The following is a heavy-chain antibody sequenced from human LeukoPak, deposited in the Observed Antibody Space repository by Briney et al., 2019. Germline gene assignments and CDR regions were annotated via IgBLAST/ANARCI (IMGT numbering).Heavy chain of an antibody. D-gene: IGHD5-24*01. CDR2: IWYDGSNK. V-gene: IGHV3-33*01. CDR3: ARARMATIFLDY. J-gene: IGHJ4*02. Sequence: GGSLRLSCAASGFTFSSYGMHWVRQAPGKGLEWVAVIWYDGSNKYYADSVKGRFTISRDNSKNTLYLQMNSLRAEDTAVYYCARARMATIFLDYWGQGTLATVSS. CDR1: GFTFSSYG.